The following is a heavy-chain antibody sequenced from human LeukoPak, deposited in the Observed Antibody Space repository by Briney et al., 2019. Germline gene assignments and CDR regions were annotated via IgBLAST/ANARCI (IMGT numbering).Heavy chain of an antibody. CDR3: ARDRTVTTNPYYFDY. CDR1: GFTFSSYY. Sequence: GGSLRLSCAASGFTFSSYYMHWVRQAPGKGLIWVSRLNTDGSITRYADSEKGRFTISRDNAKNTLYLQMNSLRAEDTAVYYCARDRTVTTNPYYFDYWGQGSLVTVSS. J-gene: IGHJ4*02. V-gene: IGHV3-74*01. CDR2: LNTDGSIT. D-gene: IGHD4-17*01.